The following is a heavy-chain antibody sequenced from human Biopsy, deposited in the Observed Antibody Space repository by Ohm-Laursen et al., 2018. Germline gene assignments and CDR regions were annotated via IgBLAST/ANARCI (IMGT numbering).Heavy chain of an antibody. J-gene: IGHJ4*02. D-gene: IGHD6-6*01. CDR1: GFTFSTYT. CDR2: ISRTSDFI. CDR3: ARERGWKSISTIDY. V-gene: IGHV3-21*01. Sequence: GSLRLSCAASGFTFSTYTMTWVRQAPGKGLEWVLSISRTSDFIYYADSVMGRFTISRDNAKNSVDLQMNSLRAEDTAVYFCARERGWKSISTIDYWGQGTLVTVSS.